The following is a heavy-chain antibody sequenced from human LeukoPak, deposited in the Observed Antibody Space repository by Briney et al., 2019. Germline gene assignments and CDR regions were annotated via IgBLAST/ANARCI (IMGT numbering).Heavy chain of an antibody. CDR3: ARGIAAAGTGGVFDY. V-gene: IGHV4-61*02. CDR2: IYTSGST. Sequence: SETLSLTCTVSGNSISSGDNYWSWIRQPAGKGLEWIGRIYTSGSTNYNPSLKSRVTISGDTSKNQFSLRLSSVTAADTAVYYCARGIAAAGTGGVFDYWGQGTLVTVSS. J-gene: IGHJ4*02. D-gene: IGHD6-13*01. CDR1: GNSISSGDNY.